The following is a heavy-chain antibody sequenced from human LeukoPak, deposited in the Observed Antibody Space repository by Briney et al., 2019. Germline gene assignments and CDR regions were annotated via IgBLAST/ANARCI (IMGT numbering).Heavy chain of an antibody. CDR2: INPKNGDT. CDR3: ARVGYCSGDRCYLHFDY. J-gene: IGHJ4*02. CDR1: GYIFTYYY. Sequence: ASVKVSCKASGYIFTYYYIHWMRQAPGQGLEWMGWINPKNGDTHYAQKFQGWVTMTRDTSITTVYMEMNRLTSDDTALYYCARVGYCSGDRCYLHFDYWGQGTLVTVSS. D-gene: IGHD2-15*01. V-gene: IGHV1-2*04.